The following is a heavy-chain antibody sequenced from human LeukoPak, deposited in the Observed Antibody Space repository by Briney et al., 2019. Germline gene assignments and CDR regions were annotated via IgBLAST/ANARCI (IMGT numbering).Heavy chain of an antibody. J-gene: IGHJ4*02. Sequence: GGSLRLSCAASGFTVSSYWMSWVRQAPGKGLEWVANIKQDGSEKYYVDSVKGRFTISRDNAKNSLYLQMNILRAEATAVYYCARDRGYGDYRGQGTLVTVSS. CDR1: GFTVSSYW. V-gene: IGHV3-7*04. D-gene: IGHD3-10*01. CDR2: IKQDGSEK. CDR3: ARDRGYGDY.